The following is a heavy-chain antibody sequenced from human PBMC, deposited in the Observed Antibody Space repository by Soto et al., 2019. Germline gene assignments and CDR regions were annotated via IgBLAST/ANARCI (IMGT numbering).Heavy chain of an antibody. CDR3: AKEKIASTVADFFDY. D-gene: IGHD6-19*01. Sequence: PGGSLRLSCSASGFTFRSYAMTWVRQAPGKGLEWVSAISGGGSGTYYSDSVRGRFTISRDNSKNTLYLQMNSLRAEDTALYYCAKEKIASTVADFFDYWGQGTLVTVSS. CDR2: ISGGGSGT. J-gene: IGHJ4*02. CDR1: GFTFRSYA. V-gene: IGHV3-23*01.